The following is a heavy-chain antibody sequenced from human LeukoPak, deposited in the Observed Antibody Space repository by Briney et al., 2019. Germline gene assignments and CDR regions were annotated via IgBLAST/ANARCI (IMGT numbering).Heavy chain of an antibody. J-gene: IGHJ4*02. V-gene: IGHV4-4*09. CDR2: IYNGGNT. CDR1: GVSSNTYY. D-gene: IGHD1-26*01. Sequence: SETLSLNCTVSGVSSNTYYASWIRQAPGKGLEFIGFIYNGGNTNYNPSLKSRATISVDTSNNQFSLKLTSVTAADTAMYYCAAGPWELDFWGQGTLVTVSS. CDR3: AAGPWELDF.